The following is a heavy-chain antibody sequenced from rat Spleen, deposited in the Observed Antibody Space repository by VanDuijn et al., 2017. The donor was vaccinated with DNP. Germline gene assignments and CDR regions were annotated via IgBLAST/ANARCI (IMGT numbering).Heavy chain of an antibody. CDR3: ARYGSYAMDA. V-gene: IGHV5-25*01. CDR2: ISTSGGST. CDR1: GFTFSNYD. D-gene: IGHD1-8*01. J-gene: IGHJ4*01. Sequence: EVQLVESGGGLVQPGRSLKLSCAASGFTFSNYDMAWVRQAPTKGLEWVASISTSGGSTYYRDSVKGRFTISRDNAKSTLYLQMNSLRSEDMATYYCARYGSYAMDAWGQGTSVTVSS.